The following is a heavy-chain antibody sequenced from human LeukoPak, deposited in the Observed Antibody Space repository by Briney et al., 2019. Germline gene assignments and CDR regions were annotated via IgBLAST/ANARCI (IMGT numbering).Heavy chain of an antibody. CDR3: ARDDILTGSYYYYDMDV. Sequence: GGSLRLSCAASGFTFSDYYMSWIRQAPGKGLEWVSYISSSGSTIYYADSVKGRFTISRDNAKNSLYLQMNSLRAEDTAVYYCARDDILTGSYYYYDMDVWGQGTTVTVSS. CDR1: GFTFSDYY. CDR2: ISSSGSTI. D-gene: IGHD3-9*01. V-gene: IGHV3-11*01. J-gene: IGHJ6*02.